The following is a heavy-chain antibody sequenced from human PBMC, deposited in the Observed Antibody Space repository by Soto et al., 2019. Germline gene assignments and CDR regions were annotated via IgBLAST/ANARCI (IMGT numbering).Heavy chain of an antibody. Sequence: QVQLQESGPGLVRPSETLSLTCTVSGASISSPNYWGWVRQPPGKGLEWIGSLDYSGSTHYNPSLESRVTLSMDTSSNHFSLRLNSVTAADTAMYLCARRDCSGGSCYFDYWGQGTLVAVSA. D-gene: IGHD2-15*01. CDR1: GASISSPNY. V-gene: IGHV4-39*02. CDR2: LDYSGST. CDR3: ARRDCSGGSCYFDY. J-gene: IGHJ4*02.